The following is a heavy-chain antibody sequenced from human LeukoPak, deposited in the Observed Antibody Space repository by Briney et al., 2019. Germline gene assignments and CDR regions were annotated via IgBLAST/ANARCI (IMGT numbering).Heavy chain of an antibody. V-gene: IGHV3-15*01. CDR1: GFTFSKAW. CDR2: IKSNTDGGTT. CDR3: TTSRFY. Sequence: MTGGSLRLSCVVSGFTFSKAWMIWVRQAPGKGLEWVGRIKSNTDGGTTEYAAPVKGRFTISRDDSKNTLYLQMNRPKTEDTAIYYCTTSRFYWGQGTLVTVSS. J-gene: IGHJ4*02.